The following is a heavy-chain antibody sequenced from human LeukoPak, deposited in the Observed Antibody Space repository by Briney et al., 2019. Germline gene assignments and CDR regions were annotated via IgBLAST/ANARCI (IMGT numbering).Heavy chain of an antibody. CDR1: GGSISSGSYY. D-gene: IGHD3-10*01. CDR2: IYTSGST. Sequence: PSETLSLTCTVSGGSISSGSYYWSWIRQPAGKGLEWIGRIYTSGSTNYNPSLKSRVTISVDTSKNQFSLKLSSVTAADTAVYYCARDPRPYYGSGSYYSTFDYWGQGTLVTVSS. CDR3: ARDPRPYYGSGSYYSTFDY. J-gene: IGHJ4*02. V-gene: IGHV4-61*02.